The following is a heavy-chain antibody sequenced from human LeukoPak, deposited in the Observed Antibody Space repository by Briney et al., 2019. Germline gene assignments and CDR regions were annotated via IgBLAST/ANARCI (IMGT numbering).Heavy chain of an antibody. V-gene: IGHV1-69*05. J-gene: IGHJ5*02. CDR3: ARGAGGLDIVATISWFDP. CDR2: IIPIFGTA. Sequence: SVKVSCKASGGTFSSYAISWVRQAPGQGLEWMGGIIPIFGTANYAQKFQGRVTITTDESTSTAYMELSSLRSEDTAVYYCARGAGGLDIVATISWFDPWGQGTLVTVSS. D-gene: IGHD5-12*01. CDR1: GGTFSSYA.